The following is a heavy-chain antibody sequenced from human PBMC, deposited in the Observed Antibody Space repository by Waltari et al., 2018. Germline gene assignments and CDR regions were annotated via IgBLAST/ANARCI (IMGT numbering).Heavy chain of an antibody. D-gene: IGHD2-2*01. CDR3: ARASRYQLLGATGNYYYYMDV. J-gene: IGHJ6*03. V-gene: IGHV4-4*07. Sequence: QVQLQESGPGLVKPSETLSLTCTVSGDSINNYYWSWIRQPAGKGLEWVGRIYSSGSTNYNPSRESRLTMSVDTSKNQFSLKLSSVTAADTAVYYCARASRYQLLGATGNYYYYMDVWGKGTTVIISS. CDR1: GDSINNYY. CDR2: IYSSGST.